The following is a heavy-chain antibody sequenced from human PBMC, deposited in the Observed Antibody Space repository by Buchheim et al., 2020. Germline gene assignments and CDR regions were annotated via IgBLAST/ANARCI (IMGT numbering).Heavy chain of an antibody. V-gene: IGHV3-30*04. CDR2: ISYDGSNK. CDR1: GFTFSSYA. Sequence: QVQLVESGGGVVQPGRSLRLSCAASGFTFSSYAMHWVRQAPGKGLEWVAVISYDGSNKYYADSVKGRFTISRDNSKNTLYLQMNSLRAEVTAVYYCARDSGLDYYYYYGMDVWGQGTT. CDR3: ARDSGLDYYYYYGMDV. D-gene: IGHD3-10*01. J-gene: IGHJ6*02.